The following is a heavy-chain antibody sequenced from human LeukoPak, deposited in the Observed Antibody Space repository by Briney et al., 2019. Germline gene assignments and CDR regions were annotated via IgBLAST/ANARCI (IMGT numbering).Heavy chain of an antibody. CDR3: ARESITMVRGVQPDY. CDR1: GYTFTGYY. J-gene: IGHJ4*02. Sequence: ASVKVSCKASGYTFTGYYMHWVRQAPGQGLEWMGWINPNSGGTNYAQKFQGTVTMTRDTSISTAYMELSRLRSDDTAVYYCARESITMVRGVQPDYWGQGTLVTVSS. CDR2: INPNSGGT. V-gene: IGHV1-2*02. D-gene: IGHD3-10*01.